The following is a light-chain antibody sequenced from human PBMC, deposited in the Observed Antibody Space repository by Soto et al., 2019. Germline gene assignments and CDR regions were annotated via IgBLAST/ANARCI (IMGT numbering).Light chain of an antibody. Sequence: DIQMTQSPSSLSASVGDTVTITCRASQGINNFLAWFQQKPGKAPKSLIYGASTLQSGVPSNFSGSGSDTDFTLTISSLQPEDSATYFCRQYHTFPVTFGGGTKVEIK. CDR1: QGINNF. V-gene: IGKV1-16*02. J-gene: IGKJ4*01. CDR3: RQYHTFPVT. CDR2: GAS.